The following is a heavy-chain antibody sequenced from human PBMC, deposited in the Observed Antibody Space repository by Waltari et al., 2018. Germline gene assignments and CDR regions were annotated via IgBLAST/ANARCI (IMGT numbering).Heavy chain of an antibody. CDR1: GFTFSSYW. J-gene: IGHJ4*02. CDR3: ARTHRTTAKMANN. CDR2: INSDGSST. V-gene: IGHV3-74*01. Sequence: EVQLVESGGGLVQPGGSLRLSCAASGFTFSSYWMHWVRQAPGKGLVWDSRINSDGSSTSYADSVKGRFTISRDNAKNTLYLQMNSLRAEETAVYYCARTHRTTAKMANNWGQGTLVTVSS. D-gene: IGHD4-17*01.